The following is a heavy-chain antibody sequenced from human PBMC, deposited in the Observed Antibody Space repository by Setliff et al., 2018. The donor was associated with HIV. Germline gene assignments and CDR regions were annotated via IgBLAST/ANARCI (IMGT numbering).Heavy chain of an antibody. CDR1: GYTFTSCF. Sequence: GASVKVSCKASGYTFTSCFMHWVRQAPGQGLEYMGIINPSDGTTDYTQKFQDRVTMTSDTSTSTVYMELRSLRSEDTAIYYCVKEYHTTATDTRVANYFDYWGQGTLVT. J-gene: IGHJ4*02. CDR2: INPSDGTT. D-gene: IGHD6-13*01. V-gene: IGHV1-46*01. CDR3: VKEYHTTATDTRVANYFDY.